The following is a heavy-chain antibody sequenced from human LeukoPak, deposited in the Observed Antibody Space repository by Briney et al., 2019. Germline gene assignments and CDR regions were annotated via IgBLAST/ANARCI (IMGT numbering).Heavy chain of an antibody. CDR3: AKGSGVRGSYSTFDY. CDR2: IRYDGSNK. Sequence: QTGGSLRLSCAASGFTFSSYGMHWVRQAPGKGLEWVAFIRYDGSNKYYADSVKGRFTISRDNSKNTLYLQMNSLRAEDTAVYYCAKGSGVRGSYSTFDYWGQGTLVTVSS. V-gene: IGHV3-30*02. CDR1: GFTFSSYG. D-gene: IGHD1-26*01. J-gene: IGHJ4*02.